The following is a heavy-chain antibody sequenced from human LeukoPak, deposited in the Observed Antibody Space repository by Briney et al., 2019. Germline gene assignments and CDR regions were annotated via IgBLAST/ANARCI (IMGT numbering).Heavy chain of an antibody. J-gene: IGHJ6*03. CDR1: GGSISSSSYY. Sequence: ASETLSLTCTVSGGSISSSSYYWGWIRQPPGKGLEWIGSIYYSGSTYYNPSLKSRVTMSIDTSKNQFSLNLTSVTAADTAVYYCAKLGDDFWSGDPPYYYYYMDVWGIGTTVTVSS. CDR3: AKLGDDFWSGDPPYYYYYMDV. CDR2: IYYSGST. D-gene: IGHD3-3*01. V-gene: IGHV4-39*07.